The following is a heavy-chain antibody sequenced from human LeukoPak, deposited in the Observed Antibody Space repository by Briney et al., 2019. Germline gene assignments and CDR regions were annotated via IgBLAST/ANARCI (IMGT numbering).Heavy chain of an antibody. CDR1: GYTFTGYY. V-gene: IGHV1-2*02. J-gene: IGHJ4*02. D-gene: IGHD4-17*01. Sequence: ASVKVSCKASGYTFTGYYKHWVRQAPGQGLEWMGWINPNSGGTNYAQKFQGRVTMTRDTSISTAYMELSRLRSDDTAVYYCARTPYGDSPLDYWGQGTLVTVSS. CDR2: INPNSGGT. CDR3: ARTPYGDSPLDY.